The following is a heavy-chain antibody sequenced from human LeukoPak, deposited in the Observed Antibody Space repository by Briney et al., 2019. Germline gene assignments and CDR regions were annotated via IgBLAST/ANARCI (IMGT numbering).Heavy chain of an antibody. D-gene: IGHD1-7*01. CDR3: ARDSHDWNYSGFDP. CDR1: GYTFTGYY. Sequence: SVKVSCKASGYTFTGYYIHWVRQAPAQGLEWMGWINPNIGGTNYTQKFQGRVTMTRDTSFSTAYMELSRLRSDDTAVYYCARDSHDWNYSGFDPWGQGTLVTVSS. V-gene: IGHV1-2*02. CDR2: INPNIGGT. J-gene: IGHJ5*02.